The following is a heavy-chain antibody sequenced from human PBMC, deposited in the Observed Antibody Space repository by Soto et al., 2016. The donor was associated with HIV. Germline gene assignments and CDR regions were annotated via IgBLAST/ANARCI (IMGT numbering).Heavy chain of an antibody. V-gene: IGHV1-69*01. CDR1: GYTFMNSG. CDR3: ARDPPGGFGTFGGYTDV. CDR2: IIPIFATA. J-gene: IGHJ6*03. D-gene: IGHD3-16*01. Sequence: QVQLVQSGAEVKKPGASVKVSCKASGYTFMNSGISWVRQAPGQGLEWMGGIIPIFATANYAQKFQGRVTISADESASTAYMELSSLRSEDTAVYYCARDPPGGFGTFGGYTDVWGEGTTVIVSS.